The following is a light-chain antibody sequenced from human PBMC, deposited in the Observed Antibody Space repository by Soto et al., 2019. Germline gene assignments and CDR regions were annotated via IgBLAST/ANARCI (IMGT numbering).Light chain of an antibody. V-gene: IGKV3-11*01. J-gene: IGKJ5*01. CDR1: RSVSNY. CDR3: QQRSNWPIT. CDR2: DAS. Sequence: EILLTQSPVTLSWSPGESATLSCRASRSVSNYLAWYQQKPGQAPRLLIYDASSRPTDIPARFSGSGSGTDFTLTISSLEPEDFALYYCQQRSNWPITFGQGTRLEI.